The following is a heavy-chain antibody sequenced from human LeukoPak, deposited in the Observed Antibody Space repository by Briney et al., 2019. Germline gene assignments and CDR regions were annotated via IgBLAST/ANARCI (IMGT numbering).Heavy chain of an antibody. D-gene: IGHD3-3*01. CDR1: GGSISSSSYY. V-gene: IGHV4-39*07. CDR2: IYYSGST. Sequence: SETLSLTCTVSGGSISSSSYYWGWIRQPPGKGLEWIGSIYYSGSTYYNPSLKSRVTISVDTSKNQFSLKLSSVTAADPAVYYCARESYYDFWSGYGFGGRQYYFDYWGQGTLVTVSS. CDR3: ARESYYDFWSGYGFGGRQYYFDY. J-gene: IGHJ4*02.